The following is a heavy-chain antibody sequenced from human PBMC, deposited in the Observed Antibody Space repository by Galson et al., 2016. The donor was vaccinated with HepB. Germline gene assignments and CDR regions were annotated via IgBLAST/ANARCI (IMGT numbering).Heavy chain of an antibody. Sequence: SVKVSCKASGDTFNNYAFSWVRQAPGQGLQWMGGIIPLYGTANYAQKLQGRVTFTADESTSTVYMELSSLRPGDTAVYYCATSGTNIYYYYMDVWGKGTTVTVSS. J-gene: IGHJ6*03. CDR3: ATSGTNIYYYYMDV. D-gene: IGHD1-26*01. V-gene: IGHV1-69*13. CDR1: GDTFNNYA. CDR2: IIPLYGTA.